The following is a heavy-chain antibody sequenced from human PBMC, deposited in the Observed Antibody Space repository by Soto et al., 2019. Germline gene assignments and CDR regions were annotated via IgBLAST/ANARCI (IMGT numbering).Heavy chain of an antibody. Sequence: SETLCLTCVVYGGSSSGYYWSWIRQPPGKGLEWIGEINHSGSTNYNPSLKSRVTISVDTSKKQFSLKLSSVTAADTAVYYCSGGPGAGGGERHFDYWGQGTLVTVSS. J-gene: IGHJ4*02. CDR3: SGGPGAGGGERHFDY. CDR2: INHSGST. V-gene: IGHV4-34*01. CDR1: GGSSSGYY. D-gene: IGHD1-1*01.